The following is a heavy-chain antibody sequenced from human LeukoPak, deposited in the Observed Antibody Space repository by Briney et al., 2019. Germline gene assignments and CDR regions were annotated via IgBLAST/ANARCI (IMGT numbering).Heavy chain of an antibody. V-gene: IGHV3-23*01. D-gene: IGHD1-26*01. CDR1: GFTFSSYA. CDR3: ARESATPGGFDY. CDR2: ISGSGGST. J-gene: IGHJ4*02. Sequence: GGSLRLSCAASGFTFSSYAMSWVRQAPGKGLEWVSAISGSGGSTYYADSVKGRFTISRENSKNTLYLQMNSLRSDDTAVYYCARESATPGGFDYWGKGTLVTVSS.